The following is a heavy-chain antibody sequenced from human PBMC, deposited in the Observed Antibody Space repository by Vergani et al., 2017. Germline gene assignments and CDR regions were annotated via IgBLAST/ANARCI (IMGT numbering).Heavy chain of an antibody. V-gene: IGHV4-39*07. J-gene: IGHJ4*02. CDR1: GGSISSSSYY. CDR2: IYYSGST. Sequence: QLQLQESGPGLVKPSETLSLTCTVSGGSISSSSYYLGWIRQPPGKGLEWIGSIYYSGSTYYNPSLKSRVTISVDTSKNQFSLKLSSVTAADTAVYYCARDLDPLGEHSGRDYWGQGTLVTVSS. CDR3: ARDLDPLGEHSGRDY. D-gene: IGHD3-10*01.